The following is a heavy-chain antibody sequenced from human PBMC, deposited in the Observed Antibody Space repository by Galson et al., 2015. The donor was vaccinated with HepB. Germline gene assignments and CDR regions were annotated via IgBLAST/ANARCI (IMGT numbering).Heavy chain of an antibody. CDR3: ARGPSSAISPSAFDI. CDR2: ISGSGGST. D-gene: IGHD2/OR15-2a*01. J-gene: IGHJ3*02. Sequence: SLRLSCAASGFTFSSYAMSWVRQAPGKGLEWVSAISGSGGSTYYADSVKGRFTISRDNSKNTLYLQMSSLRAEDTAVYYCARGPSSAISPSAFDIWGRGTMVTVSS. V-gene: IGHV3-23*01. CDR1: GFTFSSYA.